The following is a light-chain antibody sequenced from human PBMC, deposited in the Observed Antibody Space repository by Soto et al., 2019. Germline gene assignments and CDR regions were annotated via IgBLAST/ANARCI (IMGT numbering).Light chain of an antibody. J-gene: IGKJ3*01. V-gene: IGKV1-33*01. CDR1: QDISNY. CDR3: QQYDNRSPLT. CDR2: DAS. Sequence: DIQMTQSPSSLSASVGDRVTITCQASQDISNYLNWYQQKPGKAPKLLIYDASNLETGVPSRFSGSGSGTDFTFPISSLQPEDIATYYCQQYDNRSPLTFGPGTKVDIK.